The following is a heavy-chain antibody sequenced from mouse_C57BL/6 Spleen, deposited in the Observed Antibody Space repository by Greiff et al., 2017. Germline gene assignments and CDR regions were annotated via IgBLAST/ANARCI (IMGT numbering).Heavy chain of an antibody. CDR2: FYPGSGSI. Sequence: VQLQQSGAELVKPGASVKLSCKASGYTFTAYTIPWVKRRSGQGLEWIGWFYPGSGSIKYNAKFKNKATLTADKSSSTVYMELSRLTSEDSAVYFCARDEDVYYGSSYDVWGTGTTVTVSS. J-gene: IGHJ1*03. CDR1: GYTFTAYT. V-gene: IGHV1-62-2*01. CDR3: ARDEDVYYGSSYDV. D-gene: IGHD1-1*01.